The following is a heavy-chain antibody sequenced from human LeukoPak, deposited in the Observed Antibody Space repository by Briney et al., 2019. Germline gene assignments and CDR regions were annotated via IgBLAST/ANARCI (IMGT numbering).Heavy chain of an antibody. CDR2: INHSGSI. D-gene: IGHD6-13*01. V-gene: IGHV4-34*01. CDR3: ARMTSIAAAGTSQNYFDY. Sequence: PSETLSLTCAVYGGSFSGYYWRWIRQPPGKGLEWIGEINHSGSINYNPSLKSRVTISVDTSKNQFSLKLSSVTAADTAVYYCARMTSIAAAGTSQNYFDYWGQGTLVTVSS. J-gene: IGHJ4*02. CDR1: GGSFSGYY.